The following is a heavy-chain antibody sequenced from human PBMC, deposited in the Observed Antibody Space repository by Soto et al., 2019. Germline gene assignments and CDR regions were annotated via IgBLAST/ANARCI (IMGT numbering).Heavy chain of an antibody. CDR3: APLSVSLSGPYVIHV. D-gene: IGHD2-15*01. Sequence: SPTRPLRCRGSGYSASRGDYYVAWIRQPPGKGLEWIGSMFYSGLTYYNPSLKSRVTLSVDTSKNQFSVRLNSVTAADTAVYYCAPLSVSLSGPYVIHVWGQGTTVTVS. J-gene: IGHJ6*02. V-gene: IGHV4-39*01. CDR1: GYSASRGDYY. CDR2: MFYSGLT.